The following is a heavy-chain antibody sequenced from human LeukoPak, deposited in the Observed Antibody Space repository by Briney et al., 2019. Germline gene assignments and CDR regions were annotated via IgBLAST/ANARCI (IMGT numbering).Heavy chain of an antibody. CDR2: IYSSGIT. V-gene: IGHV4-4*07. Sequence: SETLSLTCTVSGGSFTSYYWGWIRQPAGKGLEWIGRIYSSGITDYNPSLRSRVTLSVDKSRNQFSLRLKSVTAADTAVYYCARFHCSGGSCHCYYWGQGTLVTVSS. D-gene: IGHD2-15*01. CDR3: ARFHCSGGSCHCYY. CDR1: GGSFTSYY. J-gene: IGHJ4*02.